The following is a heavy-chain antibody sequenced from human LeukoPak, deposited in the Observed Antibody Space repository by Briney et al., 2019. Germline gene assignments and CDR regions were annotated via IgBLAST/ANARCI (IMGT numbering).Heavy chain of an antibody. V-gene: IGHV4-61*02. CDR1: GGSISSSNYY. Sequence: PSETLSLTCTVSGGSISSSNYYWSWIRQPAGKGLEWIGRIYTSGTTNYNPSLKSRVTISVDTSKNQFSLKLSSVTAADTAVYYCARVGYSSSIDYWGQGTLVTVSS. CDR2: IYTSGTT. CDR3: ARVGYSSSIDY. J-gene: IGHJ4*02. D-gene: IGHD6-6*01.